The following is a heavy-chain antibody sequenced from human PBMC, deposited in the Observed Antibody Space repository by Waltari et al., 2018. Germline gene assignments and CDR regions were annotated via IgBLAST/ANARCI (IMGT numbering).Heavy chain of an antibody. Sequence: EVHLVQSGAEVKKPGATVKISCKASGYTFTDYYMHCVQQAPGKGLEWMGRVDPADDKAIYAEKFQGRVTISADTSTDTAYMELRSLRSEDTAVYYCARTTTFKSLDYWGQGALVTVSS. D-gene: IGHD1-7*01. J-gene: IGHJ4*02. CDR2: VDPADDKA. CDR1: GYTFTDYY. CDR3: ARTTTFKSLDY. V-gene: IGHV1-69-2*01.